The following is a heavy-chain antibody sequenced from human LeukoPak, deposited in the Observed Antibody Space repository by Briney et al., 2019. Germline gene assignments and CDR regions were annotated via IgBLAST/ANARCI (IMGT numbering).Heavy chain of an antibody. CDR1: GDSVSSNSAA. D-gene: IGHD3-3*01. Sequence: SQTLSLTCAISGDSVSSNSAAWNWIRQSPSRGLEWLGRTYHRSKWYNNYAVSVKSRITITPDTSKNQFSLQLSSVTAADTAVYYCARHIASIFGVLKPWGQGTLVTVSS. J-gene: IGHJ5*02. CDR2: TYHRSKWYN. V-gene: IGHV6-1*01. CDR3: ARHIASIFGVLKP.